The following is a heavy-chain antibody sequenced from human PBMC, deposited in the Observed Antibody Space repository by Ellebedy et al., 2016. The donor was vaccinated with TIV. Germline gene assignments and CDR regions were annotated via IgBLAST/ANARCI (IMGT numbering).Heavy chain of an antibody. Sequence: GGSLRLXCAASGLTSNTNAMGWVRQAPGKGLEWVSFMSGRDDVTVYADSVRGRFIISRDNSRNMLFLTLNSLRAEDTAVYYCVKGGWLDYWGQGDLVTVSS. D-gene: IGHD6-19*01. CDR2: MSGRDDVT. V-gene: IGHV3-23*01. J-gene: IGHJ4*02. CDR1: GLTSNTNA. CDR3: VKGGWLDY.